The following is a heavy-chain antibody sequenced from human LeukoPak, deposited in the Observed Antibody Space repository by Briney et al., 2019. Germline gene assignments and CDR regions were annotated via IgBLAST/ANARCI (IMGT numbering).Heavy chain of an antibody. J-gene: IGHJ4*02. V-gene: IGHV1-8*02. CDR3: ASHTRFDY. CDR1: GYTFTGYY. CDR2: MNPNSGNT. Sequence: ASVKVSCKASGYTFTGYYMHWVRQAPGQGLEWMGWMNPNSGNTGYAQKFQSRVTMTRNTSISTAYMELSSLRSEDTAVYYCASHTRFDYWGQGTLVTVSS. D-gene: IGHD2-2*02.